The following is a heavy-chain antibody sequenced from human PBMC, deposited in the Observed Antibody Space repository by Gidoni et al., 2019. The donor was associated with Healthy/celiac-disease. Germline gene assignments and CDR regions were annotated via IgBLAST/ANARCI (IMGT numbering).Heavy chain of an antibody. D-gene: IGHD2-2*01. CDR1: GGSISSSSYY. V-gene: IGHV4-39*07. CDR3: ARDRCSSTSCSNWFDP. CDR2: IYYSGST. J-gene: IGHJ5*02. Sequence: QLQLPESGPGLVKPSETLSLTCTVSGGSISSSSYYWGWIRQPPGKGLEWIGSIYYSGSTYYNPSLKSRVTISVDTSKNQFSLKLSSVTAADTAVYYCARDRCSSTSCSNWFDPWGGTLVTVSS.